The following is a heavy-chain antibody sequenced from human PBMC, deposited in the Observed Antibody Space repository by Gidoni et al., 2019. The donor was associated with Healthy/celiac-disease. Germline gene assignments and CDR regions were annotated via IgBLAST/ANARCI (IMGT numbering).Heavy chain of an antibody. J-gene: IGHJ4*02. CDR2: INHSGST. D-gene: IGHD5-18*01. CDR3: ARGRRGDTAMVTMGCDY. V-gene: IGHV4-34*01. CDR1: GGSFSGYY. Sequence: QVQLQQWGAGLLKPSETLSLTCAVYGGSFSGYYWSWIRQPPGKGLEWIGEINHSGSTNYNPSLKSRVTISVDTSKNQFSLKLSSVTAADTAVYYCARGRRGDTAMVTMGCDYWGQGTLVTVSS.